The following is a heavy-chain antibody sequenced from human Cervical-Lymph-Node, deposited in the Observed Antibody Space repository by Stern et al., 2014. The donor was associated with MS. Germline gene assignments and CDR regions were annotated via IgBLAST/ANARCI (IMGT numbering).Heavy chain of an antibody. CDR1: GYPFTNYG. CDR2: INPYSGNT. J-gene: IGHJ4*02. D-gene: IGHD1-1*01. Sequence: VQLVESGDEVKKPGASVKVSCKTSGYPFTNYGISWVRLAPGQGLEWMGWINPYSGNTYYAQNFQGRVTLTTDTSTSTVYMELKSLRPDDAAVYYCARAAGMLDYWGQGTLVTVS. CDR3: ARAAGMLDY. V-gene: IGHV1-18*01.